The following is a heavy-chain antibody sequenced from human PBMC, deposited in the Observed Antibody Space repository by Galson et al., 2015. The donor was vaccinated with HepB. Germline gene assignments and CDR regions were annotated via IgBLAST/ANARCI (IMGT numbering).Heavy chain of an antibody. Sequence: SLRLSCAASGFTFSSYAIMWVRQAPGKGLEWVSGMSDTGDNTFYADSVKGRFTISRDVSKNTVYLQMNSLRAEDTAVYYCATRSGASGWYSYFQHWGQGTLVTVSS. D-gene: IGHD6-19*01. V-gene: IGHV3-23*01. CDR2: MSDTGDNT. J-gene: IGHJ1*01. CDR1: GFTFSSYA. CDR3: ATRSGASGWYSYFQH.